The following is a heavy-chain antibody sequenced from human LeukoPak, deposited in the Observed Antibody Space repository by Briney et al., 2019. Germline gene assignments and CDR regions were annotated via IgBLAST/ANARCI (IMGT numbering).Heavy chain of an antibody. V-gene: IGHV3-7*01. J-gene: IGHJ4*02. CDR3: AREIAQQLDY. Sequence: GGSLRLSCAASGFPFSNYWMNWVRLAPGKGLEWVANIKQEGSEKYYVDSVKGRFIISRDGAKNSLFLQMNSLRVEDTAVYYCAREIAQQLDYWGQGTLVTVSA. CDR2: IKQEGSEK. D-gene: IGHD6-13*01. CDR1: GFPFSNYW.